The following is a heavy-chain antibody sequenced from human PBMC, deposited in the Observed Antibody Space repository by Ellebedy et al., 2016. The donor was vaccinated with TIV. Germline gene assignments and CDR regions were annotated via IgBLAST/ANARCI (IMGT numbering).Heavy chain of an antibody. J-gene: IGHJ3*02. CDR1: GFTFSNYW. V-gene: IGHV3-7*03. CDR2: LRHDGGEE. CDR3: ASGHRGISFGI. D-gene: IGHD3-10*01. Sequence: PGGSLRLSCAASGFTFSNYWMSWVRQVRQAPGKGLEWVANLRHDGGEESYVDSVKGRFTISRDNAKNSLYLQMNSLRAEETAVYYCASGHRGISFGIWGQGTIVTVSS.